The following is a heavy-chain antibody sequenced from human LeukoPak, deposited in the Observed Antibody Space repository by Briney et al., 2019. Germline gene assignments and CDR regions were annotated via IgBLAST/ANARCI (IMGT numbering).Heavy chain of an antibody. CDR2: IIPIFGTA. Sequence: GASVKVSCKASGGTFSSYAISWVRQAPGQGLEWMGGIIPIFGTANYAQKFQGRVTITAGESTSTAYMELSSLRSEDTAVYYCAVEDCSGGSCYSKDGYYYYGMDVWGQGTTVTVSS. CDR1: GGTFSSYA. J-gene: IGHJ6*02. D-gene: IGHD2-15*01. V-gene: IGHV1-69*13. CDR3: AVEDCSGGSCYSKDGYYYYGMDV.